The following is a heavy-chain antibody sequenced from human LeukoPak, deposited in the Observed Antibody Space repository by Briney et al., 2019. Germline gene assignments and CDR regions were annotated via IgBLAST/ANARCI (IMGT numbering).Heavy chain of an antibody. J-gene: IGHJ3*02. CDR2: ISSSSSTI. D-gene: IGHD1-26*01. V-gene: IGHV3-48*01. Sequence: GGSLRLSCAASGFTFSSYSMNWVRQAPGKGLEWVSYISSSSSTIYYADSVKGRFTISRDNAKNSLYLQMNSLRAEDTAVYYCARDWGAVPVAFDIWGQGTMVTVSS. CDR3: ARDWGAVPVAFDI. CDR1: GFTFSSYS.